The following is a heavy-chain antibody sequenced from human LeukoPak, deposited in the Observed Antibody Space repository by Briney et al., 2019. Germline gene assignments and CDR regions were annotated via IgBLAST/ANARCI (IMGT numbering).Heavy chain of an antibody. CDR1: GFTFSSYG. J-gene: IGHJ4*02. CDR2: ISSSSSYI. V-gene: IGHV3-21*01. Sequence: GGSLRLSCAASGFTFSSYGMNWVRQAPGKGLEWVSSISSSSSYIYYADSVKGRFTISRDNAKNSLYLQMNSLRAEDTAVYYCARWEWELPPFDYWGQGTLVTVSS. CDR3: ARWEWELPPFDY. D-gene: IGHD1-26*01.